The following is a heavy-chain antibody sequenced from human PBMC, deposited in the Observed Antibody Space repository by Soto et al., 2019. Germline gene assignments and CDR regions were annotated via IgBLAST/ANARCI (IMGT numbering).Heavy chain of an antibody. CDR3: ARGPTTFWSSYRFASVES. CDR1: GASINRATYY. CDR2: ISYSGNT. J-gene: IGHJ5*01. Sequence: PSETLSLTCTVSGASINRATYYWSWIRQRPGEGLEWIGFISYSGNTYHSPSLKSRLLLSVDTSKNQFSLELSFVTAADTALYYCARGPTTFWSSYRFASVESWGHGTLVT. V-gene: IGHV4-31*03. D-gene: IGHD3-3*01.